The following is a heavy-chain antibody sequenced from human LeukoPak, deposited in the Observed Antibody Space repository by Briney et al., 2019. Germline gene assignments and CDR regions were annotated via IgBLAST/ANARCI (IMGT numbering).Heavy chain of an antibody. CDR2: ISWNSGRI. CDR1: GFTFNDFA. V-gene: IGHV3-9*01. J-gene: IGHJ4*02. Sequence: GGSLRLSCAASGFTFNDFAMHWVRLTPGKGLEWVSGISWNSGRIAYADSVKGRFTISRDNAENSLYLQMNSLRTEDTAIYYCVKDGGDYGDYSYYFDYWGQGTLVTVSS. CDR3: VKDGGDYGDYSYYFDY. D-gene: IGHD4-17*01.